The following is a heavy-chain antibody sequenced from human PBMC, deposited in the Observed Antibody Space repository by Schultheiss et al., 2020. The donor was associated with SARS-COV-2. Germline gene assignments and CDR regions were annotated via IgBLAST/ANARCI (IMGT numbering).Heavy chain of an antibody. CDR2: IKSKTDGGTT. V-gene: IGHV3-15*01. D-gene: IGHD3-10*01. J-gene: IGHJ4*02. Sequence: GGSLRLSCAASGFTFSNAWMSWVRQAPGKGLEWVGRIKSKTDGGTTDYAAPVKGRFTISRDDSKNTLYLQMNSLKTEDTAVYYCTTDAARIITMVQGWGQGTLVTVSS. CDR3: TTDAARIITMVQG. CDR1: GFTFSNAW.